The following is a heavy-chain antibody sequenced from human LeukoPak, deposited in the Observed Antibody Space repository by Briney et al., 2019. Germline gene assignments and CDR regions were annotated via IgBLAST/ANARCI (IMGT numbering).Heavy chain of an antibody. D-gene: IGHD4-17*01. V-gene: IGHV1-2*02. Sequence: ASVKVSCKASGYTFTGYYMHWVRQAPGQGLEWMGWINPNSGGTNYAQKLQGRVTMTRDTSISTAYMELSRLRSDDTAVYYCARGDGDYVRFRYFQHWGQGTLVTVSS. CDR3: ARGDGDYVRFRYFQH. J-gene: IGHJ1*01. CDR2: INPNSGGT. CDR1: GYTFTGYY.